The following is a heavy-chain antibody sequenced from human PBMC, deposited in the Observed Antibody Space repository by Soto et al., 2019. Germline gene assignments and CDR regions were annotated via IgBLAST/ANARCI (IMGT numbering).Heavy chain of an antibody. D-gene: IGHD6-19*01. CDR3: AKGGAVAGRSNRWYFFDY. V-gene: IGHV3-30*18. CDR2: ISYDGSKR. Sequence: QVQLVESGGSVVQPGRSLRLSCAASGFTFSSYGMNWVRPTPGKGLECVALISYDGSKRYYADSVEGRFTISRDNSKNTLYLQMDSLRAEDTAVYYCAKGGAVAGRSNRWYFFDYWGQGTLVSVSS. CDR1: GFTFSSYG. J-gene: IGHJ4*02.